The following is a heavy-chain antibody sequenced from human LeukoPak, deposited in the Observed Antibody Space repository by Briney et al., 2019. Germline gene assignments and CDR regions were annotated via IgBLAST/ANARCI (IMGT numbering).Heavy chain of an antibody. V-gene: IGHV3-23*01. J-gene: IGHJ5*01. CDR2: ISGTGGST. Sequence: GGSLRLSCAASGFTFSSYAMSWVRQAPGKGLEWVSAISGTGGSTYYADSVKGRFTISRDNSKNTLYVQMNSLRAEDTAVYYCARGTLEHCSGASCYPLDSWGQGTLVTVSS. CDR3: ARGTLEHCSGASCYPLDS. CDR1: GFTFSSYA. D-gene: IGHD2-15*01.